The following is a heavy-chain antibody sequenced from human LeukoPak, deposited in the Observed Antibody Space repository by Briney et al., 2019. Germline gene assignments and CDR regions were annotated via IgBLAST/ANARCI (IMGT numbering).Heavy chain of an antibody. Sequence: GGSLTLSCAASGFTVISNLMTWVRQSPGRGLEWLSSIYSGGATYYADSVKGRFTISRDHSNNSVSLQMTNLRVEDTAIYYCARGAYRISWPGIDYWGQGTLVTVSS. CDR3: ARGAYRISWPGIDY. J-gene: IGHJ4*02. V-gene: IGHV3-53*01. D-gene: IGHD3-16*02. CDR1: GFTVISNL. CDR2: IYSGGAT.